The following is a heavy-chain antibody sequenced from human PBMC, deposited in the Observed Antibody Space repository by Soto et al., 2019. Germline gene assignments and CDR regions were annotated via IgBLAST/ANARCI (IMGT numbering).Heavy chain of an antibody. CDR3: ARDKDRLQLGGNYYYIMDV. CDR2: IMPIFGTP. CDR1: GDTFSSYA. D-gene: IGHD5-12*01. V-gene: IGHV1-69*12. J-gene: IGHJ6*02. Sequence: QVQLVQSGAEVKKPGSSVKDSCKASGDTFSSYAISWVRQVPGQGLEWMGGIMPIFGTPDYAQNFQGRVTITADESTSTAYMELSSLRSEDTGVYYCARDKDRLQLGGNYYYIMDVWGQGTTVTVSS.